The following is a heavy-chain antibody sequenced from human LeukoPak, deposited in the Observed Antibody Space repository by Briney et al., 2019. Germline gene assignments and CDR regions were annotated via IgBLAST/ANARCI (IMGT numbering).Heavy chain of an antibody. D-gene: IGHD6-19*01. CDR2: ISTASDYI. CDR1: GFSFSSYN. V-gene: IGHV3-21*01. J-gene: IGHJ4*02. Sequence: GGSLRLSCAASGFSFSSYNMNWVRQAPGKGLEWVSPISTASDYIYYADSLKGRFTISRDNAKNSLYLQMNSLRAEDTAVYYCAREGSGWYRYYFDYWGQGTLVTVSS. CDR3: AREGSGWYRYYFDY.